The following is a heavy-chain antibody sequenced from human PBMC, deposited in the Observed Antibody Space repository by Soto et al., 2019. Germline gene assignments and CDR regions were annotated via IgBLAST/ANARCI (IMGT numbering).Heavy chain of an antibody. V-gene: IGHV1-2*02. D-gene: IGHD5-18*01. Sequence: QVQLVQSGAEVKKPGASVKVSCKASGYTFTGYYMHWVRQAPGQGLEWMGWINPNSGGTNYAQKFQGRVTMTRDTSISTAYMELSRLRSDDTAVYYCARDLGAMVNALSFDYWGQGTLVTVSS. CDR3: ARDLGAMVNALSFDY. CDR2: INPNSGGT. CDR1: GYTFTGYY. J-gene: IGHJ4*02.